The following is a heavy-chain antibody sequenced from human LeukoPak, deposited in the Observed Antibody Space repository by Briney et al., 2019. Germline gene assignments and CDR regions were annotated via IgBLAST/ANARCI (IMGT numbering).Heavy chain of an antibody. D-gene: IGHD3-10*01. CDR2: IYYSGSS. Sequence: SETLSLTCTVSGYSISSSSYWGWIRQPPGKGLEWIGSIYYSGSSFDNPALKSRVTISVDTSKNQFSLKLNSVTAADTAVYYCAKSNGYGLVDIWGQGTRVTVSS. J-gene: IGHJ3*02. CDR3: AKSNGYGLVDI. CDR1: GYSISSSSY. V-gene: IGHV4-38-2*02.